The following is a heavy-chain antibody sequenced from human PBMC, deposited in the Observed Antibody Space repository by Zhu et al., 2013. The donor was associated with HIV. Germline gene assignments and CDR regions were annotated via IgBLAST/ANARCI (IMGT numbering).Heavy chain of an antibody. CDR3: ARSSVPAAESRYDY. Sequence: QVQLVQSGAEVKKPGASVKVSCKASGYTFTSYAMHWVRQAPGQGLEWMGGIIPIFGTANYAQKFQGRVTITADESTSTAYMELSSLRSEDTAVYYCARSSVPAAESRYDYWGQGTLVTVSS. J-gene: IGHJ4*02. V-gene: IGHV1-69*13. D-gene: IGHD2-2*01. CDR1: GYTFTSYA. CDR2: IIPIFGTA.